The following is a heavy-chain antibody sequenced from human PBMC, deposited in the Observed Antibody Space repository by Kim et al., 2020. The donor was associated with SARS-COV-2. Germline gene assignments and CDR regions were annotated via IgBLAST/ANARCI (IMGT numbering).Heavy chain of an antibody. CDR1: GGSISSGGYY. CDR3: ARGYYYDSSGYYVGGSENYGMDV. V-gene: IGHV4-31*03. D-gene: IGHD3-22*01. Sequence: SETLSLTCTVSGGSISSGGYYWSWIRQHPGKGLEWIGYIYYSGSTYYNPSLKSRVTISVDTSKNQFSLKLSSVTAADTAVYYCARGYYYDSSGYYVGGSENYGMDVWGQGTTVTVSS. J-gene: IGHJ6*02. CDR2: IYYSGST.